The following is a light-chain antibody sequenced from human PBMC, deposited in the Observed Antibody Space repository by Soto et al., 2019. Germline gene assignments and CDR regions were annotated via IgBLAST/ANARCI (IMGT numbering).Light chain of an antibody. V-gene: IGKV1-5*01. J-gene: IGKJ1*01. CDR2: DAS. CDR1: QDITKW. CDR3: QQYKSDSRT. Sequence: DIQMTQSPSTLSASVRDRGTITCRASQDITKWLAWYQQKPGNGPKVLIYDASILENGVPSRFSGSGSGTEFSLTISGLQPDDFATYYCQQYKSDSRTFGQGTKVDI.